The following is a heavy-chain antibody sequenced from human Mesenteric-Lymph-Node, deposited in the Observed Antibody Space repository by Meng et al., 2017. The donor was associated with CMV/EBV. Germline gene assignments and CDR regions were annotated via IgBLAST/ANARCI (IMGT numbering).Heavy chain of an antibody. V-gene: IGHV3-13*01. J-gene: IGHJ4*02. CDR1: GFTFSSSD. CDR2: IGRGGDT. Sequence: SLTLSCAASGFTFSSSDMHWVRQPTGGGLEWVSAIGRGGDTYYSASVRGRFAVSRENAKSSLYLQMNSLRVGDTAVYYCAKDGIGDYWGQGTLVTVSS. D-gene: IGHD1-1*01. CDR3: AKDGIGDY.